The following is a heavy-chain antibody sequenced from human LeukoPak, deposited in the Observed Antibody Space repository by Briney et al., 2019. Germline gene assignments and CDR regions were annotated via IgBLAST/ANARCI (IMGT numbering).Heavy chain of an antibody. J-gene: IGHJ4*02. CDR3: ARSEGVVVVNHVDY. CDR2: IKQDGSEK. CDR1: GFTFSSYW. D-gene: IGHD3-22*01. V-gene: IGHV3-7*01. Sequence: GGSLRLSCAASGFTFSSYWMSWVRQAAGKGLEWVANIKQDGSEKYYVDSVKGRFTISRDNAKNSLYLQMNSLRAEDTAVYYCARSEGVVVVNHVDYWGQGTLVTVSS.